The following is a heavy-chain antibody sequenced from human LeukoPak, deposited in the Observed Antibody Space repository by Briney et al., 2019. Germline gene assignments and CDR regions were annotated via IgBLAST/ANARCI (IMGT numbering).Heavy chain of an antibody. Sequence: SETLSLTRAVPGVSKKEYYWSWVRQTPGKGLEWIGEVNHSGYTNDSPSLKSRVTLSIDTSRKQFSLNLRSVTVADSGIYYCTRMTTGHDYWGQGTLVTVSS. CDR1: GVSKKEYY. V-gene: IGHV4-34*01. CDR2: VNHSGYT. CDR3: TRMTTGHDY. D-gene: IGHD4-17*01. J-gene: IGHJ4*02.